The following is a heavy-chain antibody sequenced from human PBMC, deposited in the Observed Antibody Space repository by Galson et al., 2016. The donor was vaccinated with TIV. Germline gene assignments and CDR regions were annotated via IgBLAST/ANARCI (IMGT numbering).Heavy chain of an antibody. Sequence: SVKVSCKASGYTFITYYVYWIRQAPGQGPEWVGVINPSGGSTIYAEKFQGRVTITRDTSISTVHMELHSLTSDDTALYFCAREGSTGRKSPFDIWGQGTMVTVSS. CDR1: GYTFITYY. V-gene: IGHV1-46*01. D-gene: IGHD1-1*01. CDR2: INPSGGST. CDR3: AREGSTGRKSPFDI. J-gene: IGHJ3*02.